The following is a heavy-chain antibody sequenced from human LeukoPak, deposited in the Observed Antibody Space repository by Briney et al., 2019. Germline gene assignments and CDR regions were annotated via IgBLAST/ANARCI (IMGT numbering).Heavy chain of an antibody. CDR2: ISSSGSHT. D-gene: IGHD3-22*01. CDR3: ARGDVDYYDSSGSDAFYI. J-gene: IGHJ3*02. Sequence: GGSLRLSCATSGFTISPYSMSWVRQAPGKGLEWVACISSSGSHTYYADSVKGRFIISRDNAKNSMSLHINSLRVEDTAVYFCARGDVDYYDSSGSDAFYIWGQGTRVTVSS. V-gene: IGHV3-21*06. CDR1: GFTISPYS.